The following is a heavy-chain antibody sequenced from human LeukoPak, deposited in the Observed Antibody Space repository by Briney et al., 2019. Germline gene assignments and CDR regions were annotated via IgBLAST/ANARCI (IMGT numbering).Heavy chain of an antibody. CDR3: ARGGIPVVVAATWFDY. Sequence: GASVKVSCKASGYTFTSYGISWVRQAPGQGLEWMGWIGAYNGNTNYAQKLQGRVTMTTDTSTSTAYMELRSLRSDDTAVYYCARGGIPVVVAATWFDYWGQGTLVTVSS. D-gene: IGHD2-15*01. V-gene: IGHV1-18*01. CDR2: IGAYNGNT. CDR1: GYTFTSYG. J-gene: IGHJ4*02.